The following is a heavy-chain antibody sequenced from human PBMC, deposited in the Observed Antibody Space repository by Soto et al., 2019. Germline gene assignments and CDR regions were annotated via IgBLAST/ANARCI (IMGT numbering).Heavy chain of an antibody. J-gene: IGHJ5*02. CDR2: LYYSGST. V-gene: IGHV4-39*01. CDR3: ASLHGVLWFGELFGWFDP. CDR1: GGSISSRNYY. D-gene: IGHD3-10*01. Sequence: SETLSLTCTVSGGSISSRNYYWGWIRQPPGKGLEWIGSLYYSGSTYYNPSLKSRVTISVDTSKNQVSLKLSSVTAADTAVYYCASLHGVLWFGELFGWFDPWGQGTLVTVSS.